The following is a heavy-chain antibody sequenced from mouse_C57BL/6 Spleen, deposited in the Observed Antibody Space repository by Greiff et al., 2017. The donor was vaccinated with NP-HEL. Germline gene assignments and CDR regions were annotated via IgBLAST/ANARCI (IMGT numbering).Heavy chain of an antibody. CDR1: GFTFSSYA. Sequence: EVQVVESGGGLVKPGGSLKLSCAASGFTFSSYAMSWVRQTPEKRLEWVATISDGGSYTYYPDNVKGRFTISRDNAKNNLYLQMSHLKSEDTAMYYCARDHYSNPGAWFAYWGQGTLVTVSA. CDR3: ARDHYSNPGAWFAY. J-gene: IGHJ3*01. CDR2: ISDGGSYT. V-gene: IGHV5-4*01. D-gene: IGHD2-5*01.